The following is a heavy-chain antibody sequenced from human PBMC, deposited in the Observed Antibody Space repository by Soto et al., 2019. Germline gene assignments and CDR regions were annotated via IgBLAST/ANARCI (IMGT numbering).Heavy chain of an antibody. Sequence: GGSLRLSCAASGFPFSSYWMHLVRQAPGKGLVWVSRVNVDGSSTNYADSVKGRFTISRDNAKNTLYLQMNSLRAEDTAVYYCARGGSLGDRGFDFWGQGALVTIFS. CDR1: GFPFSSYW. CDR2: VNVDGSST. D-gene: IGHD1-26*01. J-gene: IGHJ5*01. CDR3: ARGGSLGDRGFDF. V-gene: IGHV3-74*01.